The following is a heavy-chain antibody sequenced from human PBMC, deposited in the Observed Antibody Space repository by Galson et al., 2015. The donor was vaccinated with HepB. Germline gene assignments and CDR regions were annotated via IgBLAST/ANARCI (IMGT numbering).Heavy chain of an antibody. CDR2: ISSSSSYI. CDR3: ASLTNILAGYGYYGMDV. Sequence: SLRLSCAASGFTFSSYSMNWVRQAPGKGLEWVSSISSSSSYIYYADSVKGRFTISRDNAKNSLYLQMNSLRAEDTAVYYCASLTNILAGYGYYGMDVWGQGTTVTVSS. J-gene: IGHJ6*02. D-gene: IGHD3-9*01. V-gene: IGHV3-21*01. CDR1: GFTFSSYS.